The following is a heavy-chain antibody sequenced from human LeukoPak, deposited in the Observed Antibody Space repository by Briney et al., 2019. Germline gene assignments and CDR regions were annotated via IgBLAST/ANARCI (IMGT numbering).Heavy chain of an antibody. D-gene: IGHD1-26*01. CDR1: GGSISSRNYY. CDR2: IYYSGNT. CDR3: ARVGIWEYYYDY. V-gene: IGHV4-39*07. J-gene: IGHJ4*02. Sequence: SETLSLTCTVSGGSISSRNYYWGWIRQPPGKGLEWIGNIYYSGNTYYNPSLKSRVTISVDTSKNQFSLKLSSVTAADTAVYYCARVGIWEYYYDYWGQGTLVTVSS.